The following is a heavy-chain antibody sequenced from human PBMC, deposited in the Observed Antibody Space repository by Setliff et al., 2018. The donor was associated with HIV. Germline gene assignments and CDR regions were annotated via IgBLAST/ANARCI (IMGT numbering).Heavy chain of an antibody. CDR3: AAGYYYDSSGYYQVFDY. Sequence: SVKVSCKASGFTFTSSAMQWVRQARGQRLEWIGWIVVGSGNTNYAQKFQERVTITRDMSTSTACMELSSLRSEDTAVYYCAAGYYYDSSGYYQVFDYWGQGTLVTVSS. CDR2: IVVGSGNT. D-gene: IGHD3-22*01. CDR1: GFTFTSSA. V-gene: IGHV1-58*02. J-gene: IGHJ4*02.